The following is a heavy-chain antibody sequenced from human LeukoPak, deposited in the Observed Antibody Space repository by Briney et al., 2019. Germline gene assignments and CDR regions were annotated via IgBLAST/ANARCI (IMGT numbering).Heavy chain of an antibody. CDR2: INHSGST. Sequence: PSETLSLTCAVYGGSFSGYYWSWIRQPPGKGLEWIGEINHSGSTNYNPSLKSRVTISVDTSKNQFSLKLSSVTAADTAVYYCARGSPFIVGATRVDYWGQGTLVTVSS. CDR1: GGSFSGYY. CDR3: ARGSPFIVGATRVDY. V-gene: IGHV4-34*01. J-gene: IGHJ4*02. D-gene: IGHD1-26*01.